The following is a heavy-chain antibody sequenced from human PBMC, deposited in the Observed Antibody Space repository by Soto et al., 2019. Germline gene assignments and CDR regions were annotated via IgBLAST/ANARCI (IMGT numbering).Heavy chain of an antibody. CDR3: ARSSCSSISCYSHSTFDS. V-gene: IGHV4-30-4*01. Sequence: SETLSLTCTVSGASINSGDYYWSWIRQPPGKGLEWIGHIYYSGSTYYNPSLKSRAGISVDSSKSQVSLKLTSVTAADTAVYYCARSSCSSISCYSHSTFDSWGQGTLVTVSS. D-gene: IGHD2-2*01. CDR2: IYYSGST. CDR1: GASINSGDYY. J-gene: IGHJ4*02.